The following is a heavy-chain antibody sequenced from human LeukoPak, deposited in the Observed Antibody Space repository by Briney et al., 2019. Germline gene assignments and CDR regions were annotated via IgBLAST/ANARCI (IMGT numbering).Heavy chain of an antibody. CDR1: GFTFSSYG. CDR2: ISYDGSNK. V-gene: IGHV3-30*18. J-gene: IGHJ3*02. CDR3: AKVGGSGILGAFDI. D-gene: IGHD3-10*01. Sequence: GRSLRLSCADSGFTFSSYGMHWVRKAPGKGLEWVAVISYDGSNKYYADSVKGRFTISRDNSKNTLYLQMNSLRAEGTAVYYCAKVGGSGILGAFDIWGQGTMVTVSS.